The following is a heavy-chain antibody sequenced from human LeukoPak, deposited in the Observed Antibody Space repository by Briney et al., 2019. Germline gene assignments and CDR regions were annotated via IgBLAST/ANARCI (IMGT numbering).Heavy chain of an antibody. CDR3: ARAHLSRLPDY. J-gene: IGHJ4*02. CDR2: INPNSGGT. D-gene: IGHD3-16*01. V-gene: IGHV1-2*02. Sequence: GASVKVSCKASVYTFTGYYMHWVRQAPGQGLGWMGWINPNSGGTNYEQKFQGRVTMTRDTSISTAYMELSRLRSDDTAVYYCARAHLSRLPDYWGQGTLVTVSS. CDR1: VYTFTGYY.